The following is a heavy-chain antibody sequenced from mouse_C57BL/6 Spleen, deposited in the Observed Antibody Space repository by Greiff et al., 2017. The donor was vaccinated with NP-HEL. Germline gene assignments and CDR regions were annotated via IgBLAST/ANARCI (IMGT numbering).Heavy chain of an antibody. V-gene: IGHV5-9-1*02. CDR2: ISSGGDYI. D-gene: IGHD1-1*01. Sequence: EVKVIESGEGLVKPGGSLKLSCAASGFTFSSYAMSWVRQTPEKRLEWVAYISSGGDYIYYADTVKGRFTISRDNARNTLYLQMSSLKSEDTAMYYCTRERGTTVPYFDYWGQGTTLTVSS. CDR3: TRERGTTVPYFDY. CDR1: GFTFSSYA. J-gene: IGHJ2*01.